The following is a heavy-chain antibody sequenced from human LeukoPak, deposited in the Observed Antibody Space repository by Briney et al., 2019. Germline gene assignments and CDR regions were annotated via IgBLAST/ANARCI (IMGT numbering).Heavy chain of an antibody. V-gene: IGHV3-23*01. CDR1: GFTFSSYA. Sequence: PGGSLRLSCAASGFTFSSYAMSWVRQAPGKGLERVSAISGSGGSTYYADSVKGRFTISRDNSKNTLYLQMNSLRAEDTAVYYCAKPIVVVPAAMGWFDPWGQGTLVTVSS. J-gene: IGHJ5*02. D-gene: IGHD2-2*01. CDR3: AKPIVVVPAAMGWFDP. CDR2: ISGSGGST.